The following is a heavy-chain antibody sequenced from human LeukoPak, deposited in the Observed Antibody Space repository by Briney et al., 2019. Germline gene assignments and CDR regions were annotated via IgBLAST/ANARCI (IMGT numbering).Heavy chain of an antibody. CDR1: GFTVSSNY. D-gene: IGHD3-22*01. Sequence: PGGSLRLSCAASGFTVSSNYMSWVRQAPGKGLEWVSVIYSGGSTYYADSVKGRFTISRDNSKHTLYLQMNSLRAEDTAVYYCARDKVYYYDSSGYSYYWYFDLWGRGTLVTVSS. J-gene: IGHJ2*01. CDR2: IYSGGST. CDR3: ARDKVYYYDSSGYSYYWYFDL. V-gene: IGHV3-66*01.